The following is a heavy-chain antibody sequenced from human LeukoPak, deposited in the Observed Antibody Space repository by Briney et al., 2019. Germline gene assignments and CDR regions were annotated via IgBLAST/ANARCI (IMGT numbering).Heavy chain of an antibody. CDR1: GGSITSSSYY. Sequence: SETLSLTCSVSGGSITSSSYYWAWIRQPPEKGLEWIGSIYYTGGTYYSPSLKSRVTMSVDTSKNQFSLKLSSVTAADTAVYYCAGCSGASCYYITSPLYFDYWGQGTLVTVSS. V-gene: IGHV4-39*07. J-gene: IGHJ4*02. CDR3: AGCSGASCYYITSPLYFDY. D-gene: IGHD2-15*01. CDR2: IYYTGGT.